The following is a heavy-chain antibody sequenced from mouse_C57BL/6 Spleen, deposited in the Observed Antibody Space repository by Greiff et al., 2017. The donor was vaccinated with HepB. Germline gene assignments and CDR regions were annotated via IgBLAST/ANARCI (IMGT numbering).Heavy chain of an antibody. CDR3: ARSPHLLSMDC. CDR2: IHPNSGST. D-gene: IGHD2-1*01. CDR1: GYTFTSYW. V-gene: IGHV1-64*01. J-gene: IGHJ4*01. Sequence: QVQLQQPGAELVKPGASVKLSCKASGYTFTSYWMHWVKQRPGQGLEWIGMIHPNSGSTNYNEKFKSKATLTVDKSSSTAYMQLSSLKSEDSAVYYWARSPHLLSMDCWGQGTSVTVSS.